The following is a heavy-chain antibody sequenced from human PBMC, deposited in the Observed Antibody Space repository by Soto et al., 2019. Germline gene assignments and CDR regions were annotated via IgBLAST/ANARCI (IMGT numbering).Heavy chain of an antibody. CDR1: GFSFSSYG. CDR2: ISNDGSKE. Sequence: GGSLRLSCVASGFSFSSYGIHWVRQAPGKGLEWVAVISNDGSKEYYADSVKGRFTISRDNSKNTLYLQMDSLRPEDTAFYYCAKEITVAGDLDYWGHGTLVTV. CDR3: AKEITVAGDLDY. V-gene: IGHV3-30*18. D-gene: IGHD6-19*01. J-gene: IGHJ4*01.